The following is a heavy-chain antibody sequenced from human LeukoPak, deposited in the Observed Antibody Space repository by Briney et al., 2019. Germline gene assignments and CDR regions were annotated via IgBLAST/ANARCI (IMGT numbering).Heavy chain of an antibody. CDR1: GGSFSGYY. V-gene: IGHV4-34*01. J-gene: IGHJ4*02. CDR2: INHSGST. CDR3: ARDGSVGAFDY. D-gene: IGHD1-26*01. Sequence: KPSETLSLTCAVYGGSFSGYYWSWIRQPPGKGLEWIGEINHSGSTNYNPSLKSRVTISVDTSKNQFSLKLSSVTAADTAVYYCARDGSVGAFDYWGQGTLVTVSS.